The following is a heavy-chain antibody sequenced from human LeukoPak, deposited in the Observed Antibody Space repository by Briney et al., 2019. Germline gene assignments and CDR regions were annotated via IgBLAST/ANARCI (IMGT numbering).Heavy chain of an antibody. CDR3: ARDPLRTTFPLILTDYLFDY. D-gene: IGHD3-9*01. CDR2: ISPYNGNT. V-gene: IGHV1-18*01. J-gene: IGHJ4*02. CDR1: GYTFTSYG. Sequence: GASVKVSCKASGYTFTSYGISWVRQAPGQGLEWMGWISPYNGNTIYTQNLQGRVTMTTDTSTSTAYMEVRSLRSDDTAVYYCARDPLRTTFPLILTDYLFDYWGQGTLVTVSS.